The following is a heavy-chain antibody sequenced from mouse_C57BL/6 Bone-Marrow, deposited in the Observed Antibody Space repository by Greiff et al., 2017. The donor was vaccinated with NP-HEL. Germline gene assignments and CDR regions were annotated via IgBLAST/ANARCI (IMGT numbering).Heavy chain of an antibody. D-gene: IGHD2-1*01. CDR3: TRYGNYYFDY. J-gene: IGHJ2*01. CDR1: GFTFSSYA. Sequence: EVKLMESGEGLVKPGGSLKLSCAASGFTFSSYAMSWVRQTPEKRLEWVAYLSSGGDYIYYADTVKGRFPISRDNARNTLDLQRSSLKSEDTAMYYCTRYGNYYFDYWGQGTTLTVSS. V-gene: IGHV5-9-1*02. CDR2: LSSGGDYI.